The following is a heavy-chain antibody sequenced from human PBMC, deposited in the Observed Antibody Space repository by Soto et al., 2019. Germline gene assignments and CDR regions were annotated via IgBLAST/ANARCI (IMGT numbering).Heavy chain of an antibody. CDR2: ISSNGGTT. CDR3: VKHRSVI. CDR1: GFTISSSA. V-gene: IGHV3-64D*06. Sequence: PGGSLRLSCAASGFTISSSAMNWVRQAPGKGLEWVSMISSNGGTTYYADSVKGRFTISRDNSKNTLYLQMSSLRTEDTAVYYCVKHRSVIWGQGTLVTVSS. D-gene: IGHD2-21*01. J-gene: IGHJ4*02.